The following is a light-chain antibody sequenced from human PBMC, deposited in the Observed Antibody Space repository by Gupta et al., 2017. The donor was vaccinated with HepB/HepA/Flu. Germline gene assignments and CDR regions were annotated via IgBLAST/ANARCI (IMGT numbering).Light chain of an antibody. CDR3: GSCEGSRTHYV. CDR1: SSVVGGYNP. V-gene: IGLV2-23*02. Sequence: QSARTHPASVSGSPGQSITITCTATSSVVGGYNPVTWYQQHPGKAPKLMIYEISKRPSGVSNRFSGSKSGNTASLAISGLQAEDEADYYCGSCEGSRTHYVFGTGTKVTVL. CDR2: EIS. J-gene: IGLJ1*01.